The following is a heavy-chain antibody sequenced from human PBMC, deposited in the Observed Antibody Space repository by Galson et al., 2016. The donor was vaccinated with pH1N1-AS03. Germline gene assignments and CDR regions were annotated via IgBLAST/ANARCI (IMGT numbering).Heavy chain of an antibody. CDR1: GGSFNNYY. D-gene: IGHD6-19*01. Sequence: ETLSLTCAVYGGSFNNYYWNWIRQSPGKGLEWVGEINHSGSTDYNPSLKSRVTKSVDPSKNQISLNLSSVTAADTAVYYCARGSYSSGWYRGRNAFDIWGQGTMVTVS. J-gene: IGHJ3*02. CDR2: INHSGST. CDR3: ARGSYSSGWYRGRNAFDI. V-gene: IGHV4-34*01.